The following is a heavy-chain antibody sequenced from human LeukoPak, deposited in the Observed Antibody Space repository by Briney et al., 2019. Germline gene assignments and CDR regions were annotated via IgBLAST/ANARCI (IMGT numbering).Heavy chain of an antibody. Sequence: PGGSLRLSCVVSGFTFSDYAMSWVRQAPEKGLDWVSVISGSAHKIRYADSVKGRFTISRDNSENTVYLQMTNLSAEDTALYYCAGRPTGYSSGYVYWGQGALVTVSS. CDR2: ISGSAHKI. CDR1: GFTFSDYA. D-gene: IGHD5-18*01. J-gene: IGHJ4*02. V-gene: IGHV3-23*01. CDR3: AGRPTGYSSGYVY.